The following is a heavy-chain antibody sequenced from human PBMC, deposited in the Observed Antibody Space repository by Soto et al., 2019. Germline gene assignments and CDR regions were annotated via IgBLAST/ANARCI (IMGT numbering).Heavy chain of an antibody. CDR2: ISYDGSNK. V-gene: IGHV3-30*18. D-gene: IGHD5-12*01. CDR1: GFTFSSYG. CDR3: AKVFGVATKHHYYYGMDV. Sequence: QVQLVESGGGVVQPGRSLRLSCAASGFTFSSYGMHWVRQAPGKGLEWVAVISYDGSNKYYADSVKGRFTISRDNSKNTLYLQMNSLRAEDTAVYYCAKVFGVATKHHYYYGMDVWGQGTTVTVSS. J-gene: IGHJ6*02.